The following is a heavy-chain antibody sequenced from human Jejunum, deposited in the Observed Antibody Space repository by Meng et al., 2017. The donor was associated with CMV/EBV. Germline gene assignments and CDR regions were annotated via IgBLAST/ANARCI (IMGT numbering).Heavy chain of an antibody. J-gene: IGHJ4*02. V-gene: IGHV4-39*07. CDR2: NYYSGST. D-gene: IGHD2-8*01. CDR3: ARAGCTNGVCYYFDY. Sequence: SGGSISSNSYYWGWIRQPAGTGLEWIGSNYYSGSTYYKPSIKSRVTISVDTSKNQFSLKLSSVTAADTAVYYCARAGCTNGVCYYFDYWGQGTLVTVSS. CDR1: GGSISSNSYY.